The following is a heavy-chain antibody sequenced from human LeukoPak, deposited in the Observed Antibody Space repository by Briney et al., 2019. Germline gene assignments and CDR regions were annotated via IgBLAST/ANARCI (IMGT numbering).Heavy chain of an antibody. CDR3: ARVGSGTEEFEAFDI. D-gene: IGHD3-10*01. Sequence: SETLSLTCAVYGGSFCGYYWSWIRQPPGKGLEWIGEINHSGSTNYNPSLKSRVTISGDTSKNQLSLQLTSVTAADTAMYYRARVGSGTEEFEAFDIWGHGTMVTVSS. J-gene: IGHJ3*02. CDR2: INHSGST. CDR1: GGSFCGYY. V-gene: IGHV4-34*01.